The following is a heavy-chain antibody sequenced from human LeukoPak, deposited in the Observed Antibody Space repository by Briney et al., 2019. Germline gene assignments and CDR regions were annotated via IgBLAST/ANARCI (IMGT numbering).Heavy chain of an antibody. CDR2: INPAGTET. CDR3: ARFGYVAAVDL. V-gene: IGHV3-7*01. D-gene: IGHD2-15*01. J-gene: IGHJ4*02. Sequence: GGSLRLSCAASGFSFSAYWMTWVRQAPGTGLEWVANINPAGTETYYVDPVKGRFTISRDNAKNLLYLQMNSLRAEDTAVYYCARFGYVAAVDLWGQETLVTVSS. CDR1: GFSFSAYW.